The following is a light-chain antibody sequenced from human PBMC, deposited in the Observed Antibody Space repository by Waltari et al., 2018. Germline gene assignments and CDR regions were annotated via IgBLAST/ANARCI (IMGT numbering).Light chain of an antibody. V-gene: IGKV1-5*03. CDR2: KAS. CDR1: QSISSW. J-gene: IGKJ1*01. CDR3: QQYETDGWS. Sequence: DIQMTQSPSTLSASVGDRVTITCRASQSISSWLAWYQQKPGKAPKLLIYKASNLETGVPSRFAGSGSGTEFTLTISSLHPDDFATYYCQQYETDGWSFGQGTKV.